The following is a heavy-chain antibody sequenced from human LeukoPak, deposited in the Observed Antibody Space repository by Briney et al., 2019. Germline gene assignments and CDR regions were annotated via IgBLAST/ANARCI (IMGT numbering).Heavy chain of an antibody. CDR3: AKISDYDSSGPSDY. CDR2: IRYDGSNK. V-gene: IGHV3-30*02. J-gene: IGHJ4*02. D-gene: IGHD3-22*01. Sequence: GGSLRLSCAASGFTLSNYGMHWVRHAPGKGLEWVTFIRYDGSNKYYADSVKGRFTISKDNSKNTLYLQMNSLRAEDTALYYCAKISDYDSSGPSDYWGQGTLVTVSS. CDR1: GFTLSNYG.